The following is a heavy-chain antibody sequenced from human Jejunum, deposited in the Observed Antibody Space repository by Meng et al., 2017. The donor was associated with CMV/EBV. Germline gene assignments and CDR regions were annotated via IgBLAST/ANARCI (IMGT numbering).Heavy chain of an antibody. Sequence: DSGFTFKSSDMIWVRQAPGKGLEWVSSISSSGSPVQYADSVKGRFIVSRDNAKNSLYLQMNSLRAEDTAVYYCARLDAGLLNDYWGQGVLVTVSS. V-gene: IGHV3-48*03. D-gene: IGHD2-15*01. CDR1: GFTFKSSD. CDR2: ISSSGSPV. CDR3: ARLDAGLLNDY. J-gene: IGHJ4*02.